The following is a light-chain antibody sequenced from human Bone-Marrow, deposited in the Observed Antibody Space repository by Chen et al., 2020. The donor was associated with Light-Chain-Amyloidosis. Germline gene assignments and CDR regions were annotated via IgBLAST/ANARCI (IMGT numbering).Light chain of an antibody. CDR1: QSVSASY. Sequence: EFVLTQSPGTLSLSPGERATLSCRASQSVSASYLAWYQQKPGQTPRLLIHGVSSRATGIPYRFSGSGSGTDFTLTISSLEPEDFAVEYCQEYGSPFGPGNRVDV. V-gene: IGKV3-20*01. CDR3: QEYGSP. CDR2: GVS. J-gene: IGKJ3*01.